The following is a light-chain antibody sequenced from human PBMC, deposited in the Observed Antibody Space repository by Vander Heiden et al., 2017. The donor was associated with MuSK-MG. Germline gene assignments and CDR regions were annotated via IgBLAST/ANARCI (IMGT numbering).Light chain of an antibody. CDR1: QSISSY. J-gene: IGKJ4*01. CDR3: QQSDSTPIT. CDR2: AAS. V-gene: IGKV1-39*01. Sequence: IQVTHAPPYLSASVGDRVTMTCRASQSISSYLNWYQQKPGKAPKLLIYAASSLQSGVPSRFSGSGSGTDFTLTISRLQPEDFATYYCQQSDSTPITFGGGTKVXIK.